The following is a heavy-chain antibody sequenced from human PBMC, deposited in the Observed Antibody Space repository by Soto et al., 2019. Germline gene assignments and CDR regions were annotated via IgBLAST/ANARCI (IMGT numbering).Heavy chain of an antibody. D-gene: IGHD2-8*01. J-gene: IGHJ4*02. CDR3: AKDFLLYLGPDY. Sequence: QVQLVESGGGVVQPGRSLRLSCAASGFTFSSYDMHWVRQAPGKGLEWVSVISYDGSNKYYADSVKGRFTISRDNSKNTLYLQMNSLRAEDTAGNYCAKDFLLYLGPDYWGQGTLVTVSS. CDR1: GFTFSSYD. V-gene: IGHV3-30*18. CDR2: ISYDGSNK.